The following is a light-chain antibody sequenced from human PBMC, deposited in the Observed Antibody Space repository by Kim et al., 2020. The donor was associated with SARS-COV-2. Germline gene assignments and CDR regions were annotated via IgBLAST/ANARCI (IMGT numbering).Light chain of an antibody. Sequence: DIQMTQSPSSLSASVGDRVTISCRASQSISTYLNWYQQRPGKAPRLLIFAASSLQTAVPTRFTGSGSGTDFTLTIASLQPEDFATYYCHQTYSAPWTFGQGTKVDIK. CDR1: QSISTY. J-gene: IGKJ1*01. CDR2: AAS. CDR3: HQTYSAPWT. V-gene: IGKV1-39*01.